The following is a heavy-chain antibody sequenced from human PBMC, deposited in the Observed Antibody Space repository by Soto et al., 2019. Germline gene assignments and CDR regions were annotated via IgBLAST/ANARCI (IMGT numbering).Heavy chain of an antibody. CDR3: ARDEKYCSGGSCLYGMDV. D-gene: IGHD2-15*01. Sequence: SVKVSCKASGRNFSSYAIIWARQAPGPGLEWMGGFIPIFGTANYAQKFQGRVTITADESTSTTYMELSSLRSEDTAVYYCARDEKYCSGGSCLYGMDVWGQGTTVTVSS. V-gene: IGHV1-69*13. CDR2: FIPIFGTA. J-gene: IGHJ6*02. CDR1: GRNFSSYA.